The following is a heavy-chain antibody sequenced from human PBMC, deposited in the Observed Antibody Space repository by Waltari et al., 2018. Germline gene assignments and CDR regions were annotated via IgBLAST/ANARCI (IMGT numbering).Heavy chain of an antibody. V-gene: IGHV3-30*01. CDR1: GFIFSNYA. Sequence: QVQLVESGGGVVQPGRSLRLSCAASGFIFSNYAVHWVRQAPGKGLEWWTKISNDGTNKYYADAVKGRFTISRDNSKNTLYLQMNSLRPDDTAVYYCARDSDSSGWYIDYWGQGTLVTVSS. CDR3: ARDSDSSGWYIDY. D-gene: IGHD6-19*01. J-gene: IGHJ4*02. CDR2: ISNDGTNK.